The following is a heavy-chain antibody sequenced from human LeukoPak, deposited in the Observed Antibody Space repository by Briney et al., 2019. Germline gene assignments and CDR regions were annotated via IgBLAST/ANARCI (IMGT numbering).Heavy chain of an antibody. Sequence: VAVIWSDGSEKRYADSVKGRFTTSRDNSKSTLYLQMNSLRAEDTAVYYCVSGSDTSGYYFYWGQGTLVTVSS. CDR2: IWSDGSEK. D-gene: IGHD3-22*01. CDR3: VSGSDTSGYYFY. J-gene: IGHJ4*02. V-gene: IGHV3-33*03.